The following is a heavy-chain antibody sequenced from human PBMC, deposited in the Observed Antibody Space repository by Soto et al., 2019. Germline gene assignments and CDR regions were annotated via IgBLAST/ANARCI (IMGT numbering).Heavy chain of an antibody. CDR1: GFTFSSYA. Sequence: GGSLRLSCAASGFTFSSYAMSWVRQAPGKGLEWVSAISGSGGSTYYADSVKGRFTISRDNSKNTLYLQMNSLRAEDTAVYYCAKEWRDRRFYYGSGSYLDYWGQGTLVTVSS. J-gene: IGHJ4*02. V-gene: IGHV3-23*01. CDR2: ISGSGGST. D-gene: IGHD3-10*01. CDR3: AKEWRDRRFYYGSGSYLDY.